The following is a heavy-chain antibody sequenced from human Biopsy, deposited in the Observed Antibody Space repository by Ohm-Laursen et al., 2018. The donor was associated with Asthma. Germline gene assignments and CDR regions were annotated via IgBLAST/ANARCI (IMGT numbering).Heavy chain of an antibody. J-gene: IGHJ5*02. CDR1: GGPIRNHD. D-gene: IGHD2-15*01. CDR2: VSHTGST. CDR3: ARLADCSGGACYSYGWFDP. Sequence: SETLSLTCTVSGGPIRNHDWTWIRLPPGKGLENIGDVSHTGSTNYNPSLKSRVTMSLDTSKNQFSLRLTSVTPADTAVYYCARLADCSGGACYSYGWFDPWGHGTRVTVSS. V-gene: IGHV4-59*11.